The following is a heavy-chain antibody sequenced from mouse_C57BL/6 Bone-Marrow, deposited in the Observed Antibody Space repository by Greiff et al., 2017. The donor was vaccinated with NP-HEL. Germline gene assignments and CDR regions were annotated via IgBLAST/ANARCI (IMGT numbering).Heavy chain of an antibody. CDR2: ISNGGGST. CDR1: GFTFSDYY. CDR3: ARHDNNYNYFDY. Sequence: EVHLVESGGGLVQPGGSLKLSCAASGFTFSDYYMYWVRQTPEKRLEWVAYISNGGGSTYYPDTVKGRFTISRDNAKNTLYLQMSRLKSEDTAMYYCARHDNNYNYFDYWGQGTTLTVSS. J-gene: IGHJ2*01. V-gene: IGHV5-12*01. D-gene: IGHD2-5*01.